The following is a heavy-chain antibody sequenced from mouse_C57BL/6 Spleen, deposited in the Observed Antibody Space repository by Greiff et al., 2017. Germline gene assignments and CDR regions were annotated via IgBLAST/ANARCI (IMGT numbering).Heavy chain of an antibody. D-gene: IGHD1-1*01. J-gene: IGHJ1*03. CDR3: ARERYYGSSYDWYFDV. V-gene: IGHV3-6*01. Sequence: EVHLVESGPGLVKPSQSLSLTCSVTGYSITSGYYWNWIRQFPGNKLEWMGYISYDGSNNYNPSLKNRISITRDTSKNQFFLKLNSVTTEDTATYYCARERYYGSSYDWYFDVWGTGTTVTVSS. CDR2: ISYDGSN. CDR1: GYSITSGYY.